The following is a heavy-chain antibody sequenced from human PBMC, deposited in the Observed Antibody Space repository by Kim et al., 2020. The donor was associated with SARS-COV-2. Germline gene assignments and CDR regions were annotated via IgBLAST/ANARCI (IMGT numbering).Heavy chain of an antibody. D-gene: IGHD2-21*02. CDR3: TSDLGDNCGGDCYSRV. J-gene: IGHJ6*02. CDR1: GFTFRNAW. V-gene: IGHV3-15*01. Sequence: GGSLRLSCADSGFTFRNAWMTWVRQAPGKGLEWVGRIKSRTNGGTAAHAAPVKGRFAISRDDSKHTLYLQMNSLKTEGTGIYFCTSDLGDNCGGDCYSRVWGQGTTGTVSS. CDR2: IKSRTNGGTA.